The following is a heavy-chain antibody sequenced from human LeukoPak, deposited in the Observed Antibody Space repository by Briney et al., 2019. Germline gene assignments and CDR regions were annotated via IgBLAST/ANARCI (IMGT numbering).Heavy chain of an antibody. Sequence: GGSLRLSCVASGFTFSNYAMSWVRQAPGKGLEWVSATTGSGTSTYYADSLKGRFTISRDNSKNTLYLQMNSLRAEDTAVYYCARDSSYCSGGSCYSVNAFDIWGQGTMVTVSS. CDR2: TTGSGTST. J-gene: IGHJ3*02. V-gene: IGHV3-23*01. CDR3: ARDSSYCSGGSCYSVNAFDI. CDR1: GFTFSNYA. D-gene: IGHD2-15*01.